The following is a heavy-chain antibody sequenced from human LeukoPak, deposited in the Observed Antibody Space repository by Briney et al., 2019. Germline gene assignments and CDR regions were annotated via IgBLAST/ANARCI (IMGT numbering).Heavy chain of an antibody. Sequence: GGSLRLSCAASGFTFSSYAISWVRQAPGKGLEWVSAISGSGGSTYYADSVKGRFTIPRDNSKNTLYLQMNSLRAEDTAVYYCAKDRRWEPNWFDPWGQGTMVTVSS. CDR1: GFTFSSYA. J-gene: IGHJ5*02. CDR2: ISGSGGST. D-gene: IGHD1-26*01. V-gene: IGHV3-23*01. CDR3: AKDRRWEPNWFDP.